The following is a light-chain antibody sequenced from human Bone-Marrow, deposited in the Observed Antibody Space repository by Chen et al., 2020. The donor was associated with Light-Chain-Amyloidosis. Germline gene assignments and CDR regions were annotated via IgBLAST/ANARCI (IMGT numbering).Light chain of an antibody. J-gene: IGKJ1*01. Sequence: EIVLTQSPGTLSLSPGERATLSCRASQSVSSSYLAWYQQKPGQAPRLLIYGASSRATGIPDRISGGGSGTDFTLTISSLDPEDFAVYYCQQRSSWPWTFGQGTKVEVK. CDR2: GAS. V-gene: IGKV3D-20*02. CDR3: QQRSSWPWT. CDR1: QSVSSSY.